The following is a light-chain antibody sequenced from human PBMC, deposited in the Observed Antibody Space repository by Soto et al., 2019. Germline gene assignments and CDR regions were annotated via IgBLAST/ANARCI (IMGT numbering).Light chain of an antibody. CDR1: QTVGNNF. V-gene: IGKV3-20*01. CDR2: NAS. J-gene: IGKJ5*01. Sequence: ELVLTQSPGTLSLSPGERVTLSCRASQTVGNNFLGWYQQKAGQAPRLLIFNASTRPTGISDRFSGSGSGTYFTLTISRLEPEDFGMYYCHQYAYSPQTFGQGTRLEIK. CDR3: HQYAYSPQT.